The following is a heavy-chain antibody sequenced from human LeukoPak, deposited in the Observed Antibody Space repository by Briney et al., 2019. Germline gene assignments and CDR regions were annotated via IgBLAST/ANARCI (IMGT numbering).Heavy chain of an antibody. CDR2: ISSSSSYI. J-gene: IGHJ4*02. CDR3: ARDIYGSGSYYAY. Sequence: PGGSLRLSCAASGFTFSSYSMNWVRQAPGKGLEWVSSISSSSSYIYYADSVKGRFTISRDNAKNSLYLQMNSLRAEDTAVYHCARDIYGSGSYYAYWGQGTLVTVSS. D-gene: IGHD3-10*01. CDR1: GFTFSSYS. V-gene: IGHV3-21*01.